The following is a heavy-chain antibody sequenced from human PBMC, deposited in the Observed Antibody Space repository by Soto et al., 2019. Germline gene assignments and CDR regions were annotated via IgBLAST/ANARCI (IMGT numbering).Heavy chain of an antibody. D-gene: IGHD3-10*01. Sequence: ASVKVSCKASGYTYTSYGISWVRQAPGQGLEWLGWINTHNGNTNYAQNLQGRVIMTADTSTSTAYMELRSLRSDDTAIYYCTREGSAPYYYYGMDAWGQGTTVTVSS. V-gene: IGHV1-18*01. CDR1: GYTYTSYG. CDR2: INTHNGNT. CDR3: TREGSAPYYYYGMDA. J-gene: IGHJ6*02.